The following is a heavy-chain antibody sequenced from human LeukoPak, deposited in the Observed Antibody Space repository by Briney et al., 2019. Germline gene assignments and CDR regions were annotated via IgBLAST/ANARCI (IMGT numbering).Heavy chain of an antibody. Sequence: PGGSLRLSCAASGFTFSNYSMNWVRQAPGKGLEWVSYISSSSGIISYADSVRGRFTVSRDNAKNSLFLQMHSLRAEDTAVYYCARDRPSKYWYWGQGTLVTVSS. CDR2: ISSSSGII. CDR3: ARDRPSKYWY. CDR1: GFTFSNYS. V-gene: IGHV3-48*04. J-gene: IGHJ4*02. D-gene: IGHD2-8*02.